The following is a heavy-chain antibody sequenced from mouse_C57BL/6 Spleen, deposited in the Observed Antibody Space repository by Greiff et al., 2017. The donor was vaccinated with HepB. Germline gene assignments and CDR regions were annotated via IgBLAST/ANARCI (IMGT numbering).Heavy chain of an antibody. D-gene: IGHD2-4*01. V-gene: IGHV14-1*01. J-gene: IGHJ3*01. Sequence: VQLQQSGAELVRPGASVKLSCTASGFNIKDYYMHWVKQRPEQGLEWIGRIDPEDGDTEYAPKFQGKATMTADTSSNTAYLQLSSLTSEDTAVYYCTTGTYDYDDWFAYWGQGTLVTVSA. CDR2: IDPEDGDT. CDR1: GFNIKDYY. CDR3: TTGTYDYDDWFAY.